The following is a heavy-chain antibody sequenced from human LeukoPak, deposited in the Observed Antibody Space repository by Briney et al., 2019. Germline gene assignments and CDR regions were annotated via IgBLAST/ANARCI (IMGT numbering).Heavy chain of an antibody. CDR2: IIPILGIA. Sequence: GASVKVSCKASGGTFSSYAISWVRQAPGQGLEWMGRIIPILGIANYAQKFQGRVTITADKSTSTAYMELSSLRSKDTAVYYCAGARVFGVVTHYYYYGMDVWGQGTTVTVSS. J-gene: IGHJ6*02. D-gene: IGHD3-3*01. CDR3: AGARVFGVVTHYYYYGMDV. CDR1: GGTFSSYA. V-gene: IGHV1-69*04.